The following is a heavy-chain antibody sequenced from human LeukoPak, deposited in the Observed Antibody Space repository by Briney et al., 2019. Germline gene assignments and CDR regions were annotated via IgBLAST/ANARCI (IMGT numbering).Heavy chain of an antibody. Sequence: PGGSLRLSCAASGFTFNGFWMRWVRQAPGKGLEWVANIKQDGRDIYYLGSVRGRFTISRDNAMSSLYLQMNSLRAEDTAVYYCTRDALYGDPSYYYMDVWGKGTTVTVSS. CDR1: GFTFNGFW. J-gene: IGHJ6*03. CDR3: TRDALYGDPSYYYMDV. D-gene: IGHD4-17*01. CDR2: IKQDGRDI. V-gene: IGHV3-7*01.